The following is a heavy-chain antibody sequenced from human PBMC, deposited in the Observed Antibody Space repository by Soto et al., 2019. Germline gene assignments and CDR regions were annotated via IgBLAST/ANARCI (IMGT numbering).Heavy chain of an antibody. CDR1: GDSMSSGDYY. Sequence: QVQLQESGPGLVKPSQTLSLICKVSGDSMSSGDYYWSWIRQPPGRGLEWIGNIYDSGSTYYSPSLKSRVTISVDTSRSQFSLKLRSVTAADTAVYYCARGSPGDYYHGMDVWGQGTTVTVSS. CDR2: IYDSGST. V-gene: IGHV4-30-4*01. CDR3: ARGSPGDYYHGMDV. J-gene: IGHJ6*02.